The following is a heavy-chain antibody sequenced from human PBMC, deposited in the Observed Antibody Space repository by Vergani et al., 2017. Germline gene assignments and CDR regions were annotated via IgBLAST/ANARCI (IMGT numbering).Heavy chain of an antibody. CDR2: IDPSDSYT. CDR3: ARGIGAYSSSWSYYYYYYMDV. V-gene: IGHV5-10-1*03. J-gene: IGHJ6*03. Sequence: EVQLVQSGAEVKTPGESLRISCKGSGYSFTSYWISWVRQMPGKGLEWMGRIDPSDSYTNYSPSFQGHVTISADKSISTAYLQWSSLKASDTAMYYCARGIGAYSSSWSYYYYYYMDVWGKGTTVTVSS. D-gene: IGHD6-13*01. CDR1: GYSFTSYW.